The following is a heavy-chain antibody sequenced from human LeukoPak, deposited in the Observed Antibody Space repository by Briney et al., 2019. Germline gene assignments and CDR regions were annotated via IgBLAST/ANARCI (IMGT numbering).Heavy chain of an antibody. D-gene: IGHD6-6*01. Sequence: TSETLSLTCTVSVGSISSSSFYWGWIRQPPGKGLEWIGSLYYSGNTYYNPSLKSRLTISVDTSKNQFSLKLNSVTAADTAVYYCARGIAARPDFDYWGQGTLVTVSS. V-gene: IGHV4-39*07. CDR3: ARGIAARPDFDY. CDR1: VGSISSSSFY. CDR2: LYYSGNT. J-gene: IGHJ4*02.